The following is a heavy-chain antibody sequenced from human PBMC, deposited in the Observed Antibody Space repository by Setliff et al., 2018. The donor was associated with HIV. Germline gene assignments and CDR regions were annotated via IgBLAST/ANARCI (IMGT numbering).Heavy chain of an antibody. CDR1: GYTFTTYD. Sequence: GASVKVSCKASGYTFTTYDITWVRQAPGQGLEWLGWISPYNGHTNFAQKFQGRVTMTTDTSTSTAYMELRSLRSDDTAVYYCARDGKGSGSPRDDAFDIWGQGTMVTVSS. CDR2: ISPYNGHT. V-gene: IGHV1-18*01. J-gene: IGHJ3*02. D-gene: IGHD3-10*01. CDR3: ARDGKGSGSPRDDAFDI.